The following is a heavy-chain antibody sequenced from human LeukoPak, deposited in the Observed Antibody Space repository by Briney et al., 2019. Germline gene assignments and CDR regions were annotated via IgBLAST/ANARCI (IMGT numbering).Heavy chain of an antibody. CDR3: ARGQDIVLMVYASPMDV. D-gene: IGHD2-8*01. Sequence: ASVKVSCKASGYTFTSYGISWVRQAPGQGLEWMGWISAYNGNTNYAQKLQGRVTMTTDTSTSTAYMELRSLRSDDTAVYYCARGQDIVLMVYASPMDVWGQGTTVTVSS. CDR2: ISAYNGNT. V-gene: IGHV1-18*01. CDR1: GYTFTSYG. J-gene: IGHJ6*02.